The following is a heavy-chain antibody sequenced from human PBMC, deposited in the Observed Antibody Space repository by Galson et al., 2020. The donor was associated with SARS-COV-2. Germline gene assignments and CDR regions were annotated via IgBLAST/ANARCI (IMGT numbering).Heavy chain of an antibody. V-gene: IGHV4-61*02. CDR1: RVSIRSGSYF. CDR3: ATRSRMYDYYLGMDD. D-gene: IGHD2-15*01. CDR2: FYATGTT. Sequence: TLSLTCTVSRVSIRSGSYFWSWIRQPAGKAPEYIGRFYATGTTNYNPSLKRRVTISVDTSKNQFSLELNSVTAADSAVYYCATRSRMYDYYLGMDDWGQGTTVTVSS. J-gene: IGHJ6*02.